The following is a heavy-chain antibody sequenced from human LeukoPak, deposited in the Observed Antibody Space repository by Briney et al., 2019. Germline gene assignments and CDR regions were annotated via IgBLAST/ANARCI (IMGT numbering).Heavy chain of an antibody. J-gene: IGHJ6*03. CDR3: ARPRGFYYYYYLDV. Sequence: GGSLRLSCAASGFTFSTYAMHWVRQAPGKGLEWVAVISYDGSNKYYADSVKGRFTISRDNSKHTLYLQMNSLRAEDTAVYYCARPRGFYYYYYLDVWGQGTLVTVSS. CDR2: ISYDGSNK. D-gene: IGHD3-10*01. V-gene: IGHV3-30*04. CDR1: GFTFSTYA.